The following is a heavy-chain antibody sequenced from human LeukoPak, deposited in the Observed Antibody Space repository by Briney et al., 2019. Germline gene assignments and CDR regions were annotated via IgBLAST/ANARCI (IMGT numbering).Heavy chain of an antibody. CDR3: ARDGMRELRAFDI. D-gene: IGHD1-26*01. Sequence: ASVKVSCKASGYTFTGYYMHWVRQAPGQGLEWMGWINPNSGGTNYAQKFQGRVIMTRDTSISTDYMELSRLRSDDTAIYYCARDGMRELRAFDIWGQGTMVTVSS. V-gene: IGHV1-2*02. CDR2: INPNSGGT. CDR1: GYTFTGYY. J-gene: IGHJ3*02.